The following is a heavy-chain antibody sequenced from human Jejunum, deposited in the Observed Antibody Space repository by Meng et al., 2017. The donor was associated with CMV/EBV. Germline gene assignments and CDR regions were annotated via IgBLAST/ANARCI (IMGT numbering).Heavy chain of an antibody. V-gene: IGHV5-51*01. CDR1: NFASYW. Sequence: NFASYWIGWVRQMPGKGLEWMGVIYPGDSDTRYRPSFQGQVTISADKSISTAYLQWSSLKASDTAMYYCATSYSRSTLYYYYGIDVWGQGTTVTVSS. J-gene: IGHJ6*02. CDR3: ATSYSRSTLYYYYGIDV. D-gene: IGHD6-6*01. CDR2: IYPGDSDT.